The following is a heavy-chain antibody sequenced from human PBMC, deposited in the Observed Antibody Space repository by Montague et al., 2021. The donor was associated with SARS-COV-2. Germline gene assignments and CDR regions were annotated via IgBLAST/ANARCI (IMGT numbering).Heavy chain of an antibody. CDR2: INGGSSVM. CDR1: GFNFGVYE. J-gene: IGHJ5*02. Sequence: SLRLSCAASGFNFGVYEMNWVRQTPGKGLEWVSYINGGSSVMYYXXSLMGRFTISRDNAESSLYLQMNSLRAKDTAVYYCAPAVPVADDSWGQGTLVTVSS. CDR3: APAVPVADDS. V-gene: IGHV3-48*03. D-gene: IGHD2-2*01.